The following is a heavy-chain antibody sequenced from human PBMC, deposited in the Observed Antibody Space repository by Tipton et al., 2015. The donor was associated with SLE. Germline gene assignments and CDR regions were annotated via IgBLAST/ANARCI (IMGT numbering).Heavy chain of an antibody. J-gene: IGHJ2*01. V-gene: IGHV4-39*07. Sequence: LRLSCIVSGGSISSSTYYWGWIRQPPGKGLEWIGSMYYSGSTYYNPSLKSRVTISVDTSKNQFSLKLSSVTAADTAVYYCAREGRGGWYFDLWGRGTLVTVSS. CDR3: AREGRGGWYFDL. CDR1: GGSISSSTYY. CDR2: MYYSGST. D-gene: IGHD3-10*01.